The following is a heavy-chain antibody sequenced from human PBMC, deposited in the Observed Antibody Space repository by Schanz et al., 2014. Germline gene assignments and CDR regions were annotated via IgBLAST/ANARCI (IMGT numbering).Heavy chain of an antibody. V-gene: IGHV3-48*01. CDR3: ARDRMNADLDY. J-gene: IGHJ4*02. CDR2: ITYNGGTI. CDR1: GFTLSSHS. D-gene: IGHD1-1*01. Sequence: EMQLLESGGGLAQPGGSLRLSCAASGFTLSSHSFNWVRQAPGKGLEWISYITYNGGTIYYADSVKGRFTISRDNAKNSLYLRMNSLRAEDTSRDCCARDRMNADLDYWGQGTLVTVSS.